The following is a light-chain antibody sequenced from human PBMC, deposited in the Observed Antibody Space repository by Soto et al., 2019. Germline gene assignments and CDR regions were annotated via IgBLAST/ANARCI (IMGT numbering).Light chain of an antibody. CDR2: EVS. Sequence: QSLLTQPASVSGSPGQSITISCTGTSSDVGGYNFVSWYQQHPGRAPKLLIYEVSRRPSGVSNRFSGSKSGDTASLTISGLQAEDEADYYCYSYRGYYTRVFGTGTKVTLL. J-gene: IGLJ1*01. CDR3: YSYRGYYTRV. V-gene: IGLV2-14*01. CDR1: SSDVGGYNF.